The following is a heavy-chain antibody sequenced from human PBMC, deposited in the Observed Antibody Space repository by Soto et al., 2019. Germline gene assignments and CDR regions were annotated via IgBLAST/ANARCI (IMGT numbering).Heavy chain of an antibody. CDR1: GGSISSYY. Sequence: SETLSLTCTVSGGSISSYYWSWIRQPPGKGLEWIGYIYYSGSTNYNPSLKSRVTISVDTSKNQFSLKLSSVTAADTAVYYCARSPSHSSGYSGLGGWGWVYYYSYGMDVWGQGTTVTVSS. D-gene: IGHD3-22*01. J-gene: IGHJ6*02. CDR2: IYYSGST. V-gene: IGHV4-59*01. CDR3: ARSPSHSSGYSGLGGWGWVYYYSYGMDV.